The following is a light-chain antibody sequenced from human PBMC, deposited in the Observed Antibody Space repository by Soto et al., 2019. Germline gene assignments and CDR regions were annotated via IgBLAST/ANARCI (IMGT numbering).Light chain of an antibody. CDR1: SSNIGAGYY. CDR3: QSYDSGLTGSV. Sequence: QSVLTQPPSVSGAPGQRVTISCTGSSSNIGAGYYVHWYQRLPGTAPKLLIFDNTNRPSGVPDRFSGSKSGTSASLAITGLQAADEADYYCQSYDSGLTGSVFGGGTQLTVL. V-gene: IGLV1-40*01. J-gene: IGLJ7*01. CDR2: DNT.